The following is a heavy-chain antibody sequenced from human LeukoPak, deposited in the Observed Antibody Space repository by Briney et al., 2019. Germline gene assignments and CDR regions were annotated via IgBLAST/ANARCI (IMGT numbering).Heavy chain of an antibody. CDR1: GFTFSYYA. CDR2: ISASGGST. V-gene: IGHV3-23*01. Sequence: HPGGSLRLSCAASGFTFSYYAMSWVRQAPGKGLEWVSAISASGGSTDYADSVKGRFTISRDNSKNTLYLQMNSLRAEDTAVFYCAKGLSSGWYGESGSWGQGTLVTVSS. J-gene: IGHJ5*02. D-gene: IGHD6-19*01. CDR3: AKGLSSGWYGESGS.